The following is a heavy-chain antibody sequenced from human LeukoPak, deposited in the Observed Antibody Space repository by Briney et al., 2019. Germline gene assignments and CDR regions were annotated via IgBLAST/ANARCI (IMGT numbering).Heavy chain of an antibody. Sequence: SETLSLTCTVSGASMSSFYWSWIRQSPGKGLEWIGYIYSSGSTNYNPSLKSRVTISVDTSKSQFSLKLSSVTAADTAVYYCARGIAARPGVFFDYWGQGTLVTVSS. CDR2: IYSSGST. CDR1: GASMSSFY. J-gene: IGHJ4*02. D-gene: IGHD6-6*01. CDR3: ARGIAARPGVFFDY. V-gene: IGHV4-59*01.